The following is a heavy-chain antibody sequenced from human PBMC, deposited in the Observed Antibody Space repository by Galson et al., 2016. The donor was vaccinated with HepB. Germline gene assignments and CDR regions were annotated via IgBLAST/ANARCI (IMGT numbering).Heavy chain of an antibody. CDR2: IWYDGSTK. V-gene: IGHV3-33*01. CDR3: ARGNPYTPFFGALIPDI. J-gene: IGHJ3*02. Sequence: SLRLSCAASGFTFSSFGMHWVRQAPGKGLEWVAVIWYDGSTKYYADSVKGRFTISRDDSKNTLYLQMNRLRAEDTAVYYCARGNPYTPFFGALIPDIRGQGTMVTVSS. CDR1: GFTFSSFG. D-gene: IGHD3-10*01.